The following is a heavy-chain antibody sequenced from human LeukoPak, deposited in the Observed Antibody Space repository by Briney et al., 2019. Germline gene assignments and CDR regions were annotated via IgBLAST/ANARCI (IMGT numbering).Heavy chain of an antibody. D-gene: IGHD3-16*02. Sequence: ASVKASCKASGYTFNDYYLHWVRQAPGQGLEWMGWINPNSGDTNYAQKFQGRVTMTRDTSVSTAYMELTRLRSDDTAVYYYARSARYWGQGTLVTVSS. V-gene: IGHV1-2*02. J-gene: IGHJ4*02. CDR1: GYTFNDYY. CDR2: INPNSGDT. CDR3: ARSARY.